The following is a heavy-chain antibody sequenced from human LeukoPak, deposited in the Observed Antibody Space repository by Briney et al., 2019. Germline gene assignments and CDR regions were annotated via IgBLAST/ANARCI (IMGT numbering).Heavy chain of an antibody. D-gene: IGHD5-12*01. CDR2: IYYSGST. V-gene: IGHV4-59*01. CDR3: ARVATRGRATDY. Sequence: ASETLSLTCAVSGGSISSYYWSWIRQPPGKGLEWIGYIYYSGSTNYNPSLKSRVTISVDTSKNQFSLKLSSVTAADTAVYYCARVATRGRATDYWGQGTLVTVSS. CDR1: GGSISSYY. J-gene: IGHJ4*02.